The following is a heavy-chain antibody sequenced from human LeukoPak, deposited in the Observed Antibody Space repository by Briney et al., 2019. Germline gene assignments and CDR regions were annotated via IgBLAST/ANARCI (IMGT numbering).Heavy chain of an antibody. CDR3: ARVRIVVVPAATYYFDY. CDR2: INPNSGGT. D-gene: IGHD2-2*01. J-gene: IGHJ4*02. Sequence: ASVKVSCKASGYTFTGYYIHWVRQAPGQGLEWMGWINPNSGGTNYAQKSQGRVTMTRDTSISTAYMELSRLRSDDTAVYYCARVRIVVVPAATYYFDYWGQGTLVTVSS. CDR1: GYTFTGYY. V-gene: IGHV1-2*02.